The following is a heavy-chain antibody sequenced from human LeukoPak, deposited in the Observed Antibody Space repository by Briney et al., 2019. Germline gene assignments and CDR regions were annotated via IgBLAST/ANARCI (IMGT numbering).Heavy chain of an antibody. CDR2: IKSKTDGGTT. V-gene: IGHV3-15*01. CDR3: TTEVTGMTGDY. CDR1: GFTFSNAW. Sequence: GGSLRLSCAASGFTFSNAWMSWVRQAPGKGLEWVGRIKSKTDGGTTDYAAPVKGRFTISRDDSKNTLYLQMNSLKAEDTAVYYCTTEVTGMTGDYWGQGTLVTVSS. J-gene: IGHJ4*02. D-gene: IGHD1-20*01.